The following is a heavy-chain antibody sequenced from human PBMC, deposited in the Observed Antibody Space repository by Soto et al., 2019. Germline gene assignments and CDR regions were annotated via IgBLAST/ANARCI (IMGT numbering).Heavy chain of an antibody. J-gene: IGHJ6*02. V-gene: IGHV3-33*01. Sequence: GGSLRLSCAASGFAFSSYVMHWVRQAPGKGLEWVAVIWYDGSNKYYADSVKGRFTISRDNSKNTLYLQMNSLRAEDTAVYYCERVRTGIAAAGAAENNYYYYGMDVWGPGPTVTVSS. CDR3: ERVRTGIAAAGAAENNYYYYGMDV. CDR1: GFAFSSYV. CDR2: IWYDGSNK. D-gene: IGHD6-13*01.